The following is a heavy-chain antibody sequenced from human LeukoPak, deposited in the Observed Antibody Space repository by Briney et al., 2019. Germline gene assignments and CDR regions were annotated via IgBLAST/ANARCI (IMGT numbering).Heavy chain of an antibody. J-gene: IGHJ5*02. CDR3: ARDRRYCSSTSCSHWFDP. Sequence: GASVKVSCTASGYTFTGYYMHWVRQAPGQGLEWMGWINPNSGGTNYAQKFQGRVTMTRDTSISTAYMELSRLRSDDTAVYYCARDRRYCSSTSCSHWFDPWGQGTLVTVSS. V-gene: IGHV1-2*02. CDR1: GYTFTGYY. CDR2: INPNSGGT. D-gene: IGHD2-2*01.